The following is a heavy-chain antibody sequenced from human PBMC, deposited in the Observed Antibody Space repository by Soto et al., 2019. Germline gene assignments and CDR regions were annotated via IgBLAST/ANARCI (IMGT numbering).Heavy chain of an antibody. V-gene: IGHV1-18*04. CDR1: GYSFTNYA. CDR2: ISVYNGNI. Sequence: VASVKVSCKASGYSFTNYAINWVRQAPGQGLEWMGWISVYNGNINYAQRFQGRVTMTTDTSTNTAYMELSSLRSEDTAVYYCATIHDYGDYSMDYWGQGTLVTVSS. J-gene: IGHJ4*02. D-gene: IGHD4-17*01. CDR3: ATIHDYGDYSMDY.